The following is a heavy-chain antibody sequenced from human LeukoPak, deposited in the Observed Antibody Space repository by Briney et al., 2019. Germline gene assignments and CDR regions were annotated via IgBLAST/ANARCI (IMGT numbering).Heavy chain of an antibody. J-gene: IGHJ4*02. CDR2: IRSNSDGGTI. CDR1: GSTFSSAW. Sequence: PGGSLRLCCATSGSTFSSAWMNWVRQAPGNGMEWVGRIRSNSDGGTIDYAAPVKGRFTLSRDDSKTTLYLQMNSLQTEDTAVYYCATDFYDSTWGQGTLVTVSS. CDR3: ATDFYDST. V-gene: IGHV3-15*07. D-gene: IGHD3-22*01.